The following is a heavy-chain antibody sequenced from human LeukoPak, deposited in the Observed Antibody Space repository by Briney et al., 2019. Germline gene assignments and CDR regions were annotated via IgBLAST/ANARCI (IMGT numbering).Heavy chain of an antibody. CDR2: IYHSGST. CDR1: GGSISGSSYY. J-gene: IGHJ5*02. D-gene: IGHD5-18*01. CDR3: AGELGTAMVRDWFDP. V-gene: IGHV4-39*07. Sequence: SETLSLTCTVSGGSISGSSYYWGWIRQPPGKGLEWIGSIYHSGSTYYNPSLKSRVTISVDTSKNQFSLKLSSVTAADTAVYYCAGELGTAMVRDWFDPWGQGTLVTVSS.